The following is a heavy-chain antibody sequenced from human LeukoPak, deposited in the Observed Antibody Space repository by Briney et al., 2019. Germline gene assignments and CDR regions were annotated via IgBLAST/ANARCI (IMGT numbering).Heavy chain of an antibody. CDR2: IWYDGSNK. J-gene: IGHJ3*02. CDR1: GFTFSSYG. V-gene: IGHV3-33*06. D-gene: IGHD3-22*01. CDR3: AKGYDDSSGLDAFDI. Sequence: GRSLRLSCAASGFTFSSYGMHWVRQAPGKGLEWVAVIWYDGSNKYYADSVKGQFTISRDNSKNTLYLQMNSLRAEDTAVYYCAKGYDDSSGLDAFDIGGQGTMVTVSS.